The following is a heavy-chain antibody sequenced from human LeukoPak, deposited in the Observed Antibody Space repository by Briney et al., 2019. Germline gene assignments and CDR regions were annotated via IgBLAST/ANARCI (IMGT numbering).Heavy chain of an antibody. CDR1: GFTFSSYS. D-gene: IGHD3-22*01. V-gene: IGHV3-21*01. J-gene: IGHJ3*02. CDR2: ISSSSSYI. CDR3: ARDARYYYDSDAFDI. Sequence: TGGSLRLSCAASGFTFSSYSMNWVRQAPGKGLEWVSSISSSSSYIYYADSVKGRFTISRDNAKNSLYLQMNSLRAEDTAVYYCARDARYYYDSDAFDIWGQGTMVTVSS.